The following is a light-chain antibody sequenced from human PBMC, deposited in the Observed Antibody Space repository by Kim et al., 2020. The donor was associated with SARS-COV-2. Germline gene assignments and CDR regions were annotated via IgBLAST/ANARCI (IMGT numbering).Light chain of an antibody. CDR1: SSDFVGYNC. Sequence: GQSITISCNGTSSDFVGYNCVTWYQQHPGKAPKLMIYDVSNRPSGVSNRFSGSKSGNTASLTISGLQAEDEADYYCSSYTSSSTLVFGGGTQLTVL. CDR3: SSYTSSSTLV. J-gene: IGLJ2*01. CDR2: DVS. V-gene: IGLV2-14*03.